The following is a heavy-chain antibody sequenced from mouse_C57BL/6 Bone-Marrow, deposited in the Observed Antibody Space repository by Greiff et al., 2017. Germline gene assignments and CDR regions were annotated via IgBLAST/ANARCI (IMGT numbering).Heavy chain of an antibody. D-gene: IGHD1-1*01. CDR2: IDPENGDT. CDR1: GFNIKDDY. J-gene: IGHJ2*01. Sequence: VQLVESGAELVRPGASVKLSCTASGFNIKDDYMHWVKQRPEQGLEWIGWIDPENGDTEYASKFQGKATITADTSSNTAYLQLSSLTSEDTAVYYCTNPVVADFDYWGQGTTLTVSS. V-gene: IGHV14-4*01. CDR3: TNPVVADFDY.